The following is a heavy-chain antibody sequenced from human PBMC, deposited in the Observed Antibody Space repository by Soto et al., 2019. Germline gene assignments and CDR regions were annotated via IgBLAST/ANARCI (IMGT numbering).Heavy chain of an antibody. D-gene: IGHD6-13*01. CDR1: GYSFTSYW. Sequence: PGESLKISCKGSGYSFTSYWIGWVRQMLGKGLEWMGIIYPGDSDTRYIPSFQGQVTISADKSISTAYLQWSSLKASDTAMYYCARTSAAGKYYYGMDVWGQGTTVTVSS. CDR2: IYPGDSDT. J-gene: IGHJ6*02. CDR3: ARTSAAGKYYYGMDV. V-gene: IGHV5-51*01.